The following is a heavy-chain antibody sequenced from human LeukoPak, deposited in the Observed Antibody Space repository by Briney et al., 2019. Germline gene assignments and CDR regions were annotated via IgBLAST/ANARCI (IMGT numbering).Heavy chain of an antibody. CDR1: GYTFTSYY. J-gene: IGHJ4*02. CDR2: INPSGGST. CDR3: ARDRLRFGIYDY. D-gene: IGHD3-10*01. V-gene: IGHV1-46*01. Sequence: ASVKVSCKASGYTFTSYYMHWVRQAPGQGLEWMGIINPSGGSTSYAQKFQGRVTMTRDTSTSTVYMELSSLRSEDTALYYCARDRLRFGIYDYWGQGTLVTVSS.